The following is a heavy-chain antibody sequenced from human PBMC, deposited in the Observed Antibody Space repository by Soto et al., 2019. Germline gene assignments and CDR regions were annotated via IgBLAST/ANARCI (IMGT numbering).Heavy chain of an antibody. CDR3: ARVGGTYYYDSSGQAFDY. CDR2: INHSGST. J-gene: IGHJ4*02. D-gene: IGHD3-22*01. Sequence: SETLSLTCAVYGGSFSGYYWSWIRQPPGKGLEWIGEINHSGSTNYNPSLKSRVTISVDTSKNQFSLKLSSVTAADTAVYYCARVGGTYYYDSSGQAFDYWGQGTLVTVSS. V-gene: IGHV4-34*01. CDR1: GGSFSGYY.